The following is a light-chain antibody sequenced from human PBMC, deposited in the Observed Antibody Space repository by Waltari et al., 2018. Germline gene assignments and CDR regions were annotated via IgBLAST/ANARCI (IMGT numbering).Light chain of an antibody. CDR3: SSYAGSNNLM. Sequence: QSALTQPPSASGSPGPSVTISCTGSSSDVGTYNYVSWYQQHPGKAPKLMIYEVTKRPSGVPDRFSGSKSGNTASLTVSGLQAEDEADYYCSSYAGSNNLMFGGGTKVTVL. CDR2: EVT. V-gene: IGLV2-8*01. CDR1: SSDVGTYNY. J-gene: IGLJ3*02.